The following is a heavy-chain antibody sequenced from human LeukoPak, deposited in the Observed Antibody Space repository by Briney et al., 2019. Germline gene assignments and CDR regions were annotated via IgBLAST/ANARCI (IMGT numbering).Heavy chain of an antibody. CDR3: ARTGYYYDTSGVEGGHWFDP. CDR2: IFYSGTT. J-gene: IGHJ5*02. V-gene: IGHV4-39*01. CDR1: GGSISSSSHY. Sequence: SETLSLTCTVSGGSISSSSHYWAWIRQSPGRGLEWIGSIFYSGTTYYNPPLKSRVTISVDTSKNQFSLKLRSVTAADTAVYYCARTGYYYDTSGVEGGHWFDPWGQGTLVTVSS. D-gene: IGHD3-22*01.